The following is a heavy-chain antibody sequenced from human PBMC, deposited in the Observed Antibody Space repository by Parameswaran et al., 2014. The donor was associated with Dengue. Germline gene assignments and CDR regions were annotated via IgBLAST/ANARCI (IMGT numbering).Heavy chain of an antibody. CDR3: ARDPVGDAFDI. Sequence: WVRQAPGQGLEWMGGIIPIFGTANYAQKFQGRVTITADESTSTAYMELSSLRSEDTAVYYCARDPVGDAFDIWGQGTMVTVSS. D-gene: IGHD3-16*01. V-gene: IGHV1-69*01. J-gene: IGHJ3*02. CDR2: IIPIFGTA.